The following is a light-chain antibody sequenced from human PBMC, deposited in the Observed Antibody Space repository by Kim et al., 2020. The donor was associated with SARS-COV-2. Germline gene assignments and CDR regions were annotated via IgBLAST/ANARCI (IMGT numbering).Light chain of an antibody. CDR2: RDS. CDR3: QVWDASTDVV. Sequence: VALGQTARITCGGNNIGSKRVHWYQKKPGQAPVLVIYRDSKRPSGIPERFSGSNSGNTATLTISRAQAGDETNYYCQVWDASTDVVFGGGTQLTVL. J-gene: IGLJ2*01. CDR1: NIGSKR. V-gene: IGLV3-9*01.